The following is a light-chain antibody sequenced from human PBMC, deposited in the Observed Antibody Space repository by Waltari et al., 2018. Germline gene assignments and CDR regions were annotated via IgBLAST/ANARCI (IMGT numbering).Light chain of an antibody. CDR3: LLSYSGARAGV. CDR2: GTD. J-gene: IGLJ3*02. Sequence: QAVVTQEPSLTVSPGGTVTLTCGSSTGAVTSGHYPYWFQQKPGQAPRTLIYGTDNKQPWTPARFSGSLLGGKAALTLSGALPEDEAEYYCLLSYSGARAGVFGGGTKLTVL. V-gene: IGLV7-46*01. CDR1: TGAVTSGHY.